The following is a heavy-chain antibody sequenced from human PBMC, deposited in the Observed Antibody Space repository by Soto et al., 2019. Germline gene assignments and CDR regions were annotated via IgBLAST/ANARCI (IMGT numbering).Heavy chain of an antibody. CDR2: ISGSGGST. D-gene: IGHD3-10*01. Sequence: GGSLRLSCAASGFTFSSYAMSWVRQAPGKGLEWVSAISGSGGSTYYADSVKGRFTISRDNSKNTLYLQMNSLRAEDTAVYYCAKDWLATMVGYYYGMDVWGQGTTVTVSS. CDR3: AKDWLATMVGYYYGMDV. CDR1: GFTFSSYA. J-gene: IGHJ6*02. V-gene: IGHV3-23*01.